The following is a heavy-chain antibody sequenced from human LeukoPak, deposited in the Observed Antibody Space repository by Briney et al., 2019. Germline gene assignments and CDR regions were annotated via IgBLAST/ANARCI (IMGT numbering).Heavy chain of an antibody. CDR3: ASAADTDGYDY. J-gene: IGHJ4*02. CDR1: GFTFSSYS. CDR2: ISSSSSYI. V-gene: IGHV3-21*01. D-gene: IGHD5-18*01. Sequence: GGSLRLSCAASGFTFSSYSMNWVRQAPGKGLEWVSSISSSSSYIYYADSVKGRFTISRDNAKSSLYLQMNSLRAEDTAVYYCASAADTDGYDYWGQGTLVTVSS.